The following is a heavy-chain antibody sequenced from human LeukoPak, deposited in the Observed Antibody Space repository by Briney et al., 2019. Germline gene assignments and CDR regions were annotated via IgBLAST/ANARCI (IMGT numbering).Heavy chain of an antibody. V-gene: IGHV3-21*01. Sequence: GGSLRLSCAASGFTFSSYSMNWVRQAPGKGLEWVSSISSSSSYIYYADSVKGRFTISRDNAKNSLYLQMNSLRAEDTAVYYCARPKSYDFWSPLDLWGRGTLVTVSS. J-gene: IGHJ2*01. D-gene: IGHD3-3*01. CDR2: ISSSSSYI. CDR3: ARPKSYDFWSPLDL. CDR1: GFTFSSYS.